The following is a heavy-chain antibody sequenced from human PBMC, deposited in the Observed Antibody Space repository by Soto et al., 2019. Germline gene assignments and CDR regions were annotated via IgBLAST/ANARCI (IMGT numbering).Heavy chain of an antibody. J-gene: IGHJ4*02. Sequence: RASVKVSCKASGYTFIGYYMNWVRQAPGQGLEWVGWINPNSGDTNYAQKFQGRVTMTRDTSISTAYMELSRLRSDDTAVYYCAKDHTVRGFDSWGQGTLVTVSS. CDR1: GYTFIGYY. CDR2: INPNSGDT. V-gene: IGHV1-2*02. D-gene: IGHD3-10*01. CDR3: AKDHTVRGFDS.